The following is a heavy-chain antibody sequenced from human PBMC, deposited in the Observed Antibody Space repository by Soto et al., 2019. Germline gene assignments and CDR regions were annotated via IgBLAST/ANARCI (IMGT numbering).Heavy chain of an antibody. CDR2: INAGNGNT. V-gene: IGHV1-3*01. J-gene: IGHJ4*02. Sequence: QVQLVQSGAEVKKPGASVKVSCKASGYTFTSYAMHWVRQAPGQRLEWMGWINAGNGNTKYSQKFQGRVTITRDTSASTAYMELSSLRSEDTAVYYCARDVGPPGSSGWYFYFDYWGQGTLVTVSS. D-gene: IGHD6-19*01. CDR1: GYTFTSYA. CDR3: ARDVGPPGSSGWYFYFDY.